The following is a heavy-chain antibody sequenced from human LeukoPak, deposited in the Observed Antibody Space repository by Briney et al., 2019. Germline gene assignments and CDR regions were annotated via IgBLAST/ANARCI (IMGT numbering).Heavy chain of an antibody. CDR1: GFTFSSYS. V-gene: IGHV3-21*01. D-gene: IGHD3-10*01. CDR3: ARGGAKNYYGSGSELY. J-gene: IGHJ4*02. CDR2: ISTSSSYI. Sequence: GGSLRLSCAASGFTFSSYSMNWVRQAPGKGLEWVSSISTSSSYIYYADSVKGRFTISRDNAKNSLYLQMNSLRAEDTAVYYCARGGAKNYYGSGSELYWGQGTLVTVSS.